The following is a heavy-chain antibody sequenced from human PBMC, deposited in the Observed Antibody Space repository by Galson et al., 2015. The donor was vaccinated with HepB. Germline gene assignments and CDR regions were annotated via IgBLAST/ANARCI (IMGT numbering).Heavy chain of an antibody. D-gene: IGHD1-14*01. Sequence: TLSLTCTVSGGSISSRSYYWSWIRQPAGKGLEWIGRIYSSGSTNYNPSLESRVTISVDTPKNQFSLKLRSVTAADTAVYYCATDQTSDVTTFFDYWGQGTLVIVSS. CDR1: GGSISSRSYY. V-gene: IGHV4-61*02. J-gene: IGHJ4*02. CDR3: ATDQTSDVTTFFDY. CDR2: IYSSGST.